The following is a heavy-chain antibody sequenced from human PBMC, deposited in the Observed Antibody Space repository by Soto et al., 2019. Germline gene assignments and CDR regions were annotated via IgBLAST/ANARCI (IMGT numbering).Heavy chain of an antibody. V-gene: IGHV3-73*01. J-gene: IGHJ1*01. CDR1: GFTFSGSA. CDR3: TRQVYYDILTG. CDR2: IRSKANSYAT. Sequence: GGSLRLSCAASGFTFSGSAMHWVRQASGKGLEWVGRIRSKANSYATAYAASVKGRFTISRDDSKNPAYLQMNSLKTEDTAVYYCTRQVYYDILTGRGQGTLVTVSS. D-gene: IGHD3-9*01.